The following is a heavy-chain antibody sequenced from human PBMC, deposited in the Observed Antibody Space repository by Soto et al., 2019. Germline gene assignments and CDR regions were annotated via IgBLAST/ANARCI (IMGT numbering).Heavy chain of an antibody. V-gene: IGHV3-30*18. CDR2: ISYDGSNK. Sequence: GGSLRLSCAASGFTFSSYGMHWVRQAPGKGLEWVAVISYDGSNKYYADSVKDRFTISRDNSKNTLYLQMNSLRAEDTAVYYCAKDGYYYDSSGSDKQEYFQHWGQGTLVTVSS. D-gene: IGHD3-22*01. CDR3: AKDGYYYDSSGSDKQEYFQH. J-gene: IGHJ1*01. CDR1: GFTFSSYG.